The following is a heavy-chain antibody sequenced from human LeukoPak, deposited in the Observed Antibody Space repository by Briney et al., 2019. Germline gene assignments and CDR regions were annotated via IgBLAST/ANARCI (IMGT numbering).Heavy chain of an antibody. CDR2: IYTSGST. CDR3: ARGHPRDPLCSY. V-gene: IGHV4-4*07. CDR1: GGSISSYY. J-gene: IGHJ4*02. D-gene: IGHD3-10*02. Sequence: SETLSLTCTVSGGSISSYYWSWIRQPAGKGLDWIGRIYTSGSTNYNPSLKSRVTMSVDTSKNQFSLKLSSVTAADTAVYYCARGHPRDPLCSYWGQGTLVTVSS.